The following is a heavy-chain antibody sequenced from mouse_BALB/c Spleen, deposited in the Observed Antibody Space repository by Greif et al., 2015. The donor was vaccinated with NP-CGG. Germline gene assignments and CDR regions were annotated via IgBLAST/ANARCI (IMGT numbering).Heavy chain of an antibody. V-gene: IGHV1-67*01. CDR2: ISTYSGNT. J-gene: IGHJ3*01. Sequence: QVQLQQSGPELVRPGVSVKISCKGSGYTFTDYAMHWVKQSHAKSLEWIGVISTYSGNTNYNQKFKGKATMTVDKSSSTAYMELARLTSEDSAIYYCARSGSSSSGYPWFAYWGQGTLVTVSA. D-gene: IGHD3-1*01. CDR3: ARSGSSSSGYPWFAY. CDR1: GYTFTDYA.